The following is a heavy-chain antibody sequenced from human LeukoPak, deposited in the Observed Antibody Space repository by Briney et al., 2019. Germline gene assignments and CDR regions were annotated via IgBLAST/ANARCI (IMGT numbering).Heavy chain of an antibody. D-gene: IGHD5-18*01. CDR3: ARGGGFTYGRQPFDC. V-gene: IGHV4-59*01. Sequence: SETLSLTCTVSGGSISSYYWSRIRQPPGKGLEWIGYIYYSGTTRYNPSLKSRLTISIDTSKNQFSLKPSSVTAADTAVYFCARGGGFTYGRQPFDCWGQGTLVTVSS. CDR2: IYYSGTT. J-gene: IGHJ4*02. CDR1: GGSISSYY.